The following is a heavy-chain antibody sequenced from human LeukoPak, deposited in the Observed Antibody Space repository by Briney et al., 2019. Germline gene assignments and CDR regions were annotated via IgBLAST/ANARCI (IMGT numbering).Heavy chain of an antibody. Sequence: PGGSLRLSSGASGFTLSSYGIYWVRQAPGKGLEWVAVISYDGSNKYYADSVKGRFTISRDNSKSTVYLQMNSLRADDTAVYYCARSIAAAGIDYWGQGTLVTVSS. J-gene: IGHJ4*02. V-gene: IGHV3-30*03. CDR2: ISYDGSNK. CDR1: GFTLSSYG. D-gene: IGHD6-13*01. CDR3: ARSIAAAGIDY.